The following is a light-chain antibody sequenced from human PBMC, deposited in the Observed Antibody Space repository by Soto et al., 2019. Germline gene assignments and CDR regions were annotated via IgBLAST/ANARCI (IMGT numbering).Light chain of an antibody. CDR2: GVS. CDR1: SSDVGVYNY. J-gene: IGLJ1*01. Sequence: QSALTQPRSVSGSPGQSVTISCTGTSSDVGVYNYVSWYQHHPGKAPKLMIYGVSKRPSGVPDRFSGSKSGNTASLTISGLQAEDEADYYCCSYAGTYPLYVFGSGTKLTVL. V-gene: IGLV2-11*01. CDR3: CSYAGTYPLYV.